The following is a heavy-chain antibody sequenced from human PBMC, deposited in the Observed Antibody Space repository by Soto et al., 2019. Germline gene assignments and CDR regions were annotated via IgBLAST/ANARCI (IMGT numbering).Heavy chain of an antibody. V-gene: IGHV3-53*01. D-gene: IGHD2-21*02. Sequence: GGSLRLSCAASGFTLSPNYMSWVRQAPGKGLEWVSDVYSSGSTAYADSVRGRFTISRDNSKNTLYLQMTSLRAEDTAVYYCASASTYCGGVCYLDYWGQGALVTVSS. CDR2: VYSSGST. J-gene: IGHJ4*02. CDR3: ASASTYCGGVCYLDY. CDR1: GFTLSPNY.